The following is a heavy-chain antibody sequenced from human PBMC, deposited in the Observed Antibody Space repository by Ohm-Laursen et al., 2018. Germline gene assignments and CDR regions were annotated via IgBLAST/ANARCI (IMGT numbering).Heavy chain of an antibody. V-gene: IGHV4-59*12. J-gene: IGHJ4*02. D-gene: IGHD2/OR15-2a*01. CDR3: AGVSRMSVYYFDS. CDR2: FYHSGGT. Sequence: SDTLSLTCTVSDASISSYYWTWIRQPPGKGLEWIGHFYHSGGTNNNPSFKSRVTISIDTSKNQVSLNLNSVTAADTAVYYCAGVSRMSVYYFDSWGQGALVTVSS. CDR1: DASISSYY.